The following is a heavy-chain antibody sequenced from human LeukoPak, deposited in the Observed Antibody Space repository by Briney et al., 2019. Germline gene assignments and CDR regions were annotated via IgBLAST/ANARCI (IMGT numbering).Heavy chain of an antibody. CDR2: ISSDGSGK. CDR1: GFTFSTYW. J-gene: IGHJ4*02. Sequence: PGGSLRLSCAASGFTFSTYWMTWVRQAPGKGLEWVASISSDGSGKYYMDSMKGRFTISRDNAKNSLFLQMNSLRAEDTAVHYCGRVRPGDADYWGQGTLVTVSS. D-gene: IGHD1-26*01. CDR3: GRVRPGDADY. V-gene: IGHV3-7*01.